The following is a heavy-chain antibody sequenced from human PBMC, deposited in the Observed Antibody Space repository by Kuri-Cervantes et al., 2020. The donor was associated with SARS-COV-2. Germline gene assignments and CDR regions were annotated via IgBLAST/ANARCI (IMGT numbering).Heavy chain of an antibody. D-gene: IGHD3-3*01. CDR2: IKSKTDGGTT. V-gene: IGHV3-15*01. CDR1: GFTFSNAW. CDR3: TTGDYDFWSGYWGIYYYYYGMDV. Sequence: LSLTCAASGFTFSNAWMSWVRQAPGKGLEWVGRIKSKTDGGTTDYAAPVKGRFTISRDDSKNTLYLQMNSLKTEDTAVYYCTTGDYDFWSGYWGIYYYYYGMDVWGQGTTVTVSS. J-gene: IGHJ6*02.